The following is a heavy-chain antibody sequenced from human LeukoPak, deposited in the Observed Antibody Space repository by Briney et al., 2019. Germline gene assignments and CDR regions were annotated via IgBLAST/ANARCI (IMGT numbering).Heavy chain of an antibody. CDR1: GGSISSSSYY. D-gene: IGHD3-22*01. Sequence: PSETLSLTCTVSGGSISSSSYYLGWIRQPPGKGLEWIGSIYYSGSTYYDPSLKSRVTISVDTSKNQFSLKLSSVTAADTAVYYCARHLGNYDSRTGKLDYWGQGTLVTVSS. J-gene: IGHJ4*02. CDR2: IYYSGST. V-gene: IGHV4-39*01. CDR3: ARHLGNYDSRTGKLDY.